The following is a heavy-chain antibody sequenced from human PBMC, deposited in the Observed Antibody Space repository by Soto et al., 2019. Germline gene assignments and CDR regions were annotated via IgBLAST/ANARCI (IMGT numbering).Heavy chain of an antibody. J-gene: IGHJ5*02. D-gene: IGHD2-21*02. Sequence: SLRLSCAASGFNFSNHWMHWVRQRPAEGLVWVSRITSDGKSEAYAESVKGRFAISRDNAKNTLYLQMNGLTAEDTAVYYCARESGDWPLNWFDPWGQGTLVTVSS. V-gene: IGHV3-74*01. CDR2: ITSDGKSE. CDR3: ARESGDWPLNWFDP. CDR1: GFNFSNHW.